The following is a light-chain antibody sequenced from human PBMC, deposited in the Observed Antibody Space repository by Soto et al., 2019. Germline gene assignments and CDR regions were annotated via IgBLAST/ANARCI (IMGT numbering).Light chain of an antibody. CDR3: QQRNSWPPIT. CDR1: QSVRTY. J-gene: IGKJ5*01. V-gene: IGKV3-11*01. CDR2: DAS. Sequence: RIKHTCRASQSVRTYLAWYQVKPGQAPRLLIYDASSRASGVPARFSGSGSGTDFTLTISSLEPEDFALYYCQQRNSWPPITFGQGTRLEIK.